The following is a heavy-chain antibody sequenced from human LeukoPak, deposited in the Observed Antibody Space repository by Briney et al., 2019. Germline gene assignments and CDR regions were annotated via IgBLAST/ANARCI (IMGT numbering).Heavy chain of an antibody. D-gene: IGHD3-22*01. CDR2: IKQDGSEK. J-gene: IGHJ4*02. V-gene: IGHV3-7*01. CDR1: GFTFSSYW. Sequence: GGSLRLSCAASGFTFSSYWMSWVRQAPGKGLEWVADIKQDGSEKYYVDSVKGRFTISRDNAKNSLYLQMNSLRAEDTAVYYCAKDSSHSSGYYYFDYWGQGTLVTVSS. CDR3: AKDSSHSSGYYYFDY.